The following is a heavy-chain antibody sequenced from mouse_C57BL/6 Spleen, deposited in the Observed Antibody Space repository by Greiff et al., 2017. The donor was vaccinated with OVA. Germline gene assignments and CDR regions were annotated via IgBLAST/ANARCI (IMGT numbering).Heavy chain of an antibody. CDR2: FHPYNDDT. CDR1: GYTFTTYP. Sequence: VQLQASWAELVKPGASVKMSCKASGYTFTTYPLAWMKQNHGKSLEWIGNFHPYNDDTKYNEKFKGKATLTVEKSSSTVYLELSRLTSDDSAVYYCATYSNYWYFDVWGTGTTVTVSS. CDR3: ATYSNYWYFDV. J-gene: IGHJ1*03. V-gene: IGHV1-47*01. D-gene: IGHD2-5*01.